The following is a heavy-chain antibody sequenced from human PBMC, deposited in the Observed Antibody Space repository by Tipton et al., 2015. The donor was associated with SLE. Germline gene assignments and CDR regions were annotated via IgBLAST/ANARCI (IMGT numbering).Heavy chain of an antibody. V-gene: IGHV4-39*07. D-gene: IGHD6-13*01. CDR1: GGSISSGSYY. J-gene: IGHJ5*02. Sequence: TLSLTCTVSGGSISSGSYYWGWIRQPPGKGLEWIGEINHSGSTNYNPSRKSRVTISVDTSKNQFSLKLSSVTAADTAVYYCARLEQQLVEGFDPWGQGTLVTVSS. CDR3: ARLEQQLVEGFDP. CDR2: INHSGST.